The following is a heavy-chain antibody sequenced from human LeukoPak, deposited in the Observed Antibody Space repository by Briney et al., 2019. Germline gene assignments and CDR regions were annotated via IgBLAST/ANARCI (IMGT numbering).Heavy chain of an antibody. V-gene: IGHV4-59*08. J-gene: IGHJ3*02. D-gene: IGHD2-2*01. CDR3: ARQKCTSTSCLTKNAFDI. Sequence: SETLSLTCTVSGSIIGYYWSWIRQPPGRELEWIGSIYNSGSTNYNPSLASRVTISLDTSNNQFSLYLRSVTAADTAVYYCARQKCTSTSCLTKNAFDIWGQGTMVTVSS. CDR1: GSIIGYY. CDR2: IYNSGST.